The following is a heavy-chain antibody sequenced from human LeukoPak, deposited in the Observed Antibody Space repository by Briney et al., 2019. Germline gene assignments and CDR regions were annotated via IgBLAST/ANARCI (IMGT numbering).Heavy chain of an antibody. V-gene: IGHV3-9*01. CDR3: AKGNDYYYMDV. Sequence: GGSLRLSCAASGFTFDDYAMHWVRQAPGKGLEWVSGISWNSGSIGYADSVKGRFTISRDNAKNSLYLQMNSLRAEDTALYYCAKGNDYYYMDVWGKGTTVTISS. CDR1: GFTFDDYA. D-gene: IGHD1-1*01. CDR2: ISWNSGSI. J-gene: IGHJ6*03.